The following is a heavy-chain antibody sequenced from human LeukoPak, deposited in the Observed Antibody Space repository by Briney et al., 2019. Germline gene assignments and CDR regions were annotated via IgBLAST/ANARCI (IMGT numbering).Heavy chain of an antibody. CDR2: ISSSSSYI. D-gene: IGHD6-19*01. CDR1: GFTFSDYY. V-gene: IGHV3-11*06. Sequence: GGSLRLSCAASGFTFSDYYMSWIRQAPGKGLEWVSYISSSSSYIYYADSVKGRFTISRDNAKNSLYLQMNSLGAEDTAVYYCARGLIYSSGWYDYWGQGTLVTVSS. CDR3: ARGLIYSSGWYDY. J-gene: IGHJ4*02.